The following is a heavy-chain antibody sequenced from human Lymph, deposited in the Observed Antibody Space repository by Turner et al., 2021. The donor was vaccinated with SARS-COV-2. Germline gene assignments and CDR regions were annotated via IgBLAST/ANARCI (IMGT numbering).Heavy chain of an antibody. D-gene: IGHD3-22*01. J-gene: IGHJ4*02. CDR1: GFTFSSYA. CDR2: ISYDGSDK. V-gene: IGHV3-30*04. CDR3: ARDRDSSGWVDY. Sequence: QVQLVESGGGVVQPGRSLRLPCAASGFTFSSYAMHWVRQAPGKGLEWVAFISYDGSDKYYADSVKGRFTFSRDNSKNTLYLQMNSLRAEDTVVYYCARDRDSSGWVDYWGQGTLVTVSS.